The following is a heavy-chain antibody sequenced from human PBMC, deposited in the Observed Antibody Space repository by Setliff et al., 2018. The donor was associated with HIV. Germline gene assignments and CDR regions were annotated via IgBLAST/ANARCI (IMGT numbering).Heavy chain of an antibody. CDR3: ARLDGISVAGTADF. Sequence: GESLKISCKGSGYSFNTYWIGWVRQMSGKGLEWMGIIYPGDSDTRYSPSFEGQVTMSVDKSITTAYLQWNSLKVSDTAMYYCARLDGISVAGTADFWGQRTLVTVSS. CDR1: GYSFNTYW. CDR2: IYPGDSDT. D-gene: IGHD6-19*01. V-gene: IGHV5-51*01. J-gene: IGHJ4*02.